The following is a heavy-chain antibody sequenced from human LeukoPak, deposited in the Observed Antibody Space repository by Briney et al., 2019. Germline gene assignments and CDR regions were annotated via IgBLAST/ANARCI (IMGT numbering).Heavy chain of an antibody. Sequence: SETLSLTCTVSGGSISSGSYYWAWIRQPPGKGLEWIGSIYYSGTTYYHPSLKSRVTISVDTPKNQFSLKLSSVTAADTAVYYCARYSCPNGVCYYFDYWGQGTLVTVSS. CDR2: IYYSGTT. D-gene: IGHD2-8*01. V-gene: IGHV4-39*07. CDR1: GGSISSGSYY. J-gene: IGHJ4*02. CDR3: ARYSCPNGVCYYFDY.